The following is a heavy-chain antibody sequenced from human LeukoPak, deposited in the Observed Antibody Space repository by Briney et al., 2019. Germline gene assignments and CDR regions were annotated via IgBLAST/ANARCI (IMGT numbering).Heavy chain of an antibody. V-gene: IGHV4-4*07. CDR2: MYSTGSN. CDR1: GGSLIGYF. J-gene: IGHJ4*02. Sequence: PSQTLSLTCTLSGGSLIGYFSTWVRQPAGKGLEWIGRMYSTGSNNYNPSLKSRATMSLDTSQNHFSLNLPSVNAADTAVYYCAREPTSGREPTSGRPLDYWGQGTLVTVSS. D-gene: IGHD5-12*01. CDR3: AREPTSGREPTSGRPLDY.